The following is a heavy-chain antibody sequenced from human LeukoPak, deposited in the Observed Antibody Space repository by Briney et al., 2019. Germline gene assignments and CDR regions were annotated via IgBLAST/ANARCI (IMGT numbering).Heavy chain of an antibody. CDR1: GFTVSNNF. D-gene: IGHD3-10*01. J-gene: IGHJ4*02. CDR2: IYTSGNT. CDR3: ARDYGSGSYYSGN. Sequence: GGSLRLSCAASGFTVSNNFMSWVRQAPGKGLEWVSVIYTSGNTYCADSVKGRFIISRDNSKNTLYLQMNSLRAEDTAVYYCARDYGSGSYYSGNWGQGTLVTVSS. V-gene: IGHV3-53*01.